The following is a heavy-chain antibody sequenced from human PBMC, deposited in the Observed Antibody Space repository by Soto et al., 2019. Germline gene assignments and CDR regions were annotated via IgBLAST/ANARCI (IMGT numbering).Heavy chain of an antibody. D-gene: IGHD6-19*01. CDR2: ISGSGGST. V-gene: IGHV3-23*01. CDR1: GFTFSSYA. CDR3: AKDQNGGWAGFDY. Sequence: GGSLRLSCAASGFTFSSYAMSWVRQAPGKGLEWVSAISGSGGSTYYADSVKGRFTISRDNSKNTLYLQMNSLRAEETAVYYCAKDQNGGWAGFDYWGQGTLVTVSS. J-gene: IGHJ4*02.